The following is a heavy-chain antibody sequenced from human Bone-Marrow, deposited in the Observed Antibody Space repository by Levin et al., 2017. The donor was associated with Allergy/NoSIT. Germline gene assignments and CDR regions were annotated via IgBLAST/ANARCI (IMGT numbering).Heavy chain of an antibody. CDR2: IKNSGTT. CDR1: GGSISNSY. Sequence: SQTLSLTCSVSGGSISNSYWSWIRQAPGKGLEWIGYIKNSGTTKYNPSLTSRVTLSADTSKNQVSLRLTSVTAADTALYYCASLGYTISYYDYAMDVWGQGTTVTVSS. CDR3: ASLGYTISYYDYAMDV. J-gene: IGHJ6*02. V-gene: IGHV4-59*01. D-gene: IGHD5-12*01.